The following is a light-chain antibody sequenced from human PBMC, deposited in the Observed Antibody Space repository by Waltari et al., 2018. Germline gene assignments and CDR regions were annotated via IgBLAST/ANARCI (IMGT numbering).Light chain of an antibody. V-gene: IGLV4-69*01. CDR1: SGHSNNV. Sequence: QLVLTQSPSASASLGASVKLTCTLSSGHSNNVIAWLQKRPEKGPRYLMKVHSDGSHNKGDEIPDRFSGSSSGAERYLTISSLQSEEEADYYCQTGGHGTWVFGGGTKLTVL. CDR3: QTGGHGTWV. J-gene: IGLJ3*02. CDR2: VHSDGSH.